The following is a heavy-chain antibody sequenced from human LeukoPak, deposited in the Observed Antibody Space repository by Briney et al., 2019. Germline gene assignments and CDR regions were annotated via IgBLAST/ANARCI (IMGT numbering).Heavy chain of an antibody. Sequence: SETLSLTCTVSGGSISSYYWSWIRQPPGKGLEWIGYIYYSGSTNYNPSLKSRVTISVDTSKNQFSLKLGSVTAADTAVYYCARDTGGFHAFDIWGQGTMVTVSS. J-gene: IGHJ3*02. CDR2: IYYSGST. CDR1: GGSISSYY. D-gene: IGHD2-8*02. CDR3: ARDTGGFHAFDI. V-gene: IGHV4-59*01.